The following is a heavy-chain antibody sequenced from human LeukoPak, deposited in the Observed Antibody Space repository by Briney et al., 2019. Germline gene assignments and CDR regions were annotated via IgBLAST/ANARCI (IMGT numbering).Heavy chain of an antibody. CDR1: GFTFDDYA. CDR2: ISWNSGSI. D-gene: IGHD3-22*01. J-gene: IGHJ3*02. Sequence: GGSLRLSCAASGFTFDDYAMHWVRQAPGKGLEWVSGISWNSGSIGYADSVEGRFTISRDNAKNSLYLQMHTLRPEDMALYYCAKDSGRGYYGWGAFDIWGQGTMVTVSS. V-gene: IGHV3-9*03. CDR3: AKDSGRGYYGWGAFDI.